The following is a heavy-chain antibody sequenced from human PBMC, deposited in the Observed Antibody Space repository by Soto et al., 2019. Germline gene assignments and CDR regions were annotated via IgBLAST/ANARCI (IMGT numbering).Heavy chain of an antibody. CDR1: GFTFSNYN. J-gene: IGHJ4*02. CDR3: ARDQRYSCDC. CDR2: ITRSSSTI. D-gene: IGHD1-1*01. V-gene: IGHV3-48*02. Sequence: EVQLVESGGGLVQPGGSLRLSCAASGFTFSNYNMNWVRQAPGKGLEWVSYITRSSSTIYYADSVKGRFTISRDNAKNALYLKMKSLRDEDTAVYYCARDQRYSCDCWGQGTLVTVSS.